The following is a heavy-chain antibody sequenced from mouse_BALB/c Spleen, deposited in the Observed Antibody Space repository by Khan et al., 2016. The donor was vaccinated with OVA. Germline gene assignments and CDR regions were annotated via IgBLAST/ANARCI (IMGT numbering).Heavy chain of an antibody. J-gene: IGHJ4*01. CDR2: ISSTGST. CDR1: GYSITSDFA. D-gene: IGHD2-13*01. Sequence: EVQLQESGPGLVRPSQSLSLTCTVTGYSITSDFAWNWIRQFPGNKLEWMGYISSTGSTSYSPSLRSRISITRDTSKNQFFLHLNSLTAEDTATYYCARSLYYSDSDAMDYWGQGTSVTVSS. V-gene: IGHV3-2*02. CDR3: ARSLYYSDSDAMDY.